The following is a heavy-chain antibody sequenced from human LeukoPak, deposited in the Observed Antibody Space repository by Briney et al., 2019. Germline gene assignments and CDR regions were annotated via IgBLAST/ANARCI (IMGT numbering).Heavy chain of an antibody. V-gene: IGHV3-7*03. J-gene: IGHJ4*02. CDR2: IKQDGGEK. CDR3: ARDGRPLDH. CDR1: GFTVSNKY. Sequence: TGGSLRLSCVASGFTVSNKYMSWVRQAPGKGLEWVANIKQDGGEKYYVDSVRGRFTISRDNAKNSLYLQMNSLRVEDTAVYYCARDGRPLDHWGQGTLVTVSS.